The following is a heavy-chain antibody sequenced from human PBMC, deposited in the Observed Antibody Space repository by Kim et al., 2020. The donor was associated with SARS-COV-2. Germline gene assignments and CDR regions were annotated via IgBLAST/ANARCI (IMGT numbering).Heavy chain of an antibody. J-gene: IGHJ2*01. V-gene: IGHV3-30*18. CDR1: GFTFSSYG. D-gene: IGHD6-19*01. Sequence: GGSLRLSCAASGFTFSSYGMHWVRQAPGKGLEWVAVISYDGSNKYYADSVKGRFTISRDNSKNTLYLQMNSLRAEDTAVYYCANLLGVGGWNADGYFDLWGRGTLVTVSS. CDR2: ISYDGSNK. CDR3: ANLLGVGGWNADGYFDL.